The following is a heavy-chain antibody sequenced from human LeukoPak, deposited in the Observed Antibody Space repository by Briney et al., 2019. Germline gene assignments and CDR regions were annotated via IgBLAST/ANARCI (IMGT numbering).Heavy chain of an antibody. CDR2: ITGDGGRT. D-gene: IGHD2-2*01. Sequence: GGSLRLSCAASGFTFDDYSMHWVRQAPGKGLEWVSVITGDGGRTYYADSVKGRFTISRDNSKNTLYLQMKSLRAEDTAVYYCARDFYCSRTSCYAPSFDYWGQGTLVTVSS. V-gene: IGHV3-43*02. CDR3: ARDFYCSRTSCYAPSFDY. CDR1: GFTFDDYS. J-gene: IGHJ4*02.